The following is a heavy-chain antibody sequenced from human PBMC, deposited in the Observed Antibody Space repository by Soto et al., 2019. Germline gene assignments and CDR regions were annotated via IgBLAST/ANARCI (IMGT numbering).Heavy chain of an antibody. CDR1: GDSVSSNSAG. CDR2: TYFKSKWNN. D-gene: IGHD3-10*01. V-gene: IGHV6-1*01. J-gene: IGHJ6*02. Sequence: SQTLSLTCIISGDSVSSNSAGWNWIRQSPSRGLEWLGRTYFKSKWNNDYALSVKSRITINPDTSKNQFSLHLYSVTPEDTAVYYCTGITWFRGMDVWGQGTPVTVSS. CDR3: TGITWFRGMDV.